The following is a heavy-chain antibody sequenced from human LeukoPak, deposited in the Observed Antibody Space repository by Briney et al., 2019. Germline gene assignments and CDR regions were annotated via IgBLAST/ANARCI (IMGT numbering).Heavy chain of an antibody. CDR1: GYTFTSYD. D-gene: IGHD6-13*01. Sequence: ASVKVSCKASGYTFTSYDINWVRQATGQGLEWMGWMNPNSGNTDYAQKFQGRVTMTRNTSISTAYMELSCLRSEDTAVYYCARGYSSSWYTPAQFDYWGQGALVTVSS. V-gene: IGHV1-8*01. J-gene: IGHJ4*02. CDR3: ARGYSSSWYTPAQFDY. CDR2: MNPNSGNT.